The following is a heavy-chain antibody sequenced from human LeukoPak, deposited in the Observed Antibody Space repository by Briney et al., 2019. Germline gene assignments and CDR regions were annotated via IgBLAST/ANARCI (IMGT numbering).Heavy chain of an antibody. CDR2: IYPGDSDT. Sequence: GESLKISCQGSGFSFTNYWIGWVRQVPGKGLEWVGIIYPGDSDTLYSPSFQGLVTISADKSISSVYLQWSSLQASDTAVYYCAKRRRDGLQSPNWFDPWGQGTLVTVSS. J-gene: IGHJ5*02. V-gene: IGHV5-51*01. D-gene: IGHD4-11*01. CDR3: AKRRRDGLQSPNWFDP. CDR1: GFSFTNYW.